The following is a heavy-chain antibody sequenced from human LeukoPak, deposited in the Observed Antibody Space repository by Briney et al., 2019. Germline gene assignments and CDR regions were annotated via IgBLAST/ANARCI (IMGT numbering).Heavy chain of an antibody. CDR1: GFTFSTYG. D-gene: IGHD6-13*01. Sequence: GGSLRLSCAASGFTFSTYGMHWVRQAPGKGLEWVALIRYDGSNKYYADSVKGRFTISRDNSKNTLYLQMNSLRAEDTAVYYCAKDLSSWPWLIDCWGQGTLVTVSS. CDR3: AKDLSSWPWLIDC. V-gene: IGHV3-30*02. CDR2: IRYDGSNK. J-gene: IGHJ4*02.